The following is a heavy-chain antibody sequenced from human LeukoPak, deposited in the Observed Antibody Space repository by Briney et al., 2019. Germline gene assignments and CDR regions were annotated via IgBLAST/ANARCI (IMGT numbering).Heavy chain of an antibody. CDR2: IYSGGNT. J-gene: IGHJ5*02. D-gene: IGHD2-21*01. CDR3: AREQIASCGGDCSTRWFDP. Sequence: GGSLRLSCAASGFTFSSNNMNWVRQAPGKGLEWVSVIYSGGNTYYADSVKGRFTISRDNSKNTLYLQMNNLRAEDTAVYYCAREQIASCGGDCSTRWFDPWGQGTLVIVSS. V-gene: IGHV3-53*01. CDR1: GFTFSSNN.